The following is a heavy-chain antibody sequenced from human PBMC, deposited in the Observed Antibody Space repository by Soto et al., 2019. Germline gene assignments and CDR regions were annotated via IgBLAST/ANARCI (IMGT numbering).Heavy chain of an antibody. CDR2: INPSGGST. D-gene: IGHD3-10*01. V-gene: IGHV1-46*01. Sequence: ASVKVSCKASGYTFTSYYMHWVRQAPGQGLEWMGIINPSGGSTNYAQKLQGRVAMTRDTSTSTVYMELNSLRAEDTAVYYCAKDIYGSGSYQPFDYWGQGTLVTVSS. CDR1: GYTFTSYY. J-gene: IGHJ4*02. CDR3: AKDIYGSGSYQPFDY.